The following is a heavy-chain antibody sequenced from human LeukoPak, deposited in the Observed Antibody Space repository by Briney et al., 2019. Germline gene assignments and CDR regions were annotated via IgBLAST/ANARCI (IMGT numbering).Heavy chain of an antibody. Sequence: GGSLRLSCAASGFIFSDDKMNWVRQAPGKGLMWVSRISRGASRTDYADSVKGRFTISRDDAKNTLYLQVNGLRVEDTGVYFCARGGSDTAMAHDYWGQGTLVTVSS. D-gene: IGHD5-18*01. CDR1: GFIFSDDK. CDR2: ISRGASRT. V-gene: IGHV3-74*01. J-gene: IGHJ4*02. CDR3: ARGGSDTAMAHDY.